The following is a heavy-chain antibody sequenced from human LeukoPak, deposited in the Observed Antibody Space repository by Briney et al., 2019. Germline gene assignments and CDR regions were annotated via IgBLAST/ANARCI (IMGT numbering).Heavy chain of an antibody. J-gene: IGHJ6*02. Sequence: AGGSLRLSCAASDSTFSSFSMRWVRQAPGKGLFWVAAISSRSAHIYYADSVNGRFTISRDNAKKSLYLEMNNLRADDTAVYYCARDRSTSRYYHGMDVWGPGTTVIVSS. D-gene: IGHD2-2*01. CDR2: ISSRSAHI. CDR1: DSTFSSFS. CDR3: ARDRSTSRYYHGMDV. V-gene: IGHV3-21*01.